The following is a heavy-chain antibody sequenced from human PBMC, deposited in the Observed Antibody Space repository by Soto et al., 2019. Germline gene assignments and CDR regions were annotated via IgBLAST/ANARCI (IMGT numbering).Heavy chain of an antibody. CDR2: FSAYNGNT. CDR3: AREPDWYFEL. CDR1: GYTFISYG. J-gene: IGHJ2*01. V-gene: IGHV1-18*01. Sequence: QVQLVQSGAEVKKAGASVKVSCRASGYTFISYGISWVRQAPGQGLEWMGWFSAYNGNTNYAQKLQGRVTMTTDTPTSTAYMELRRRRFDDTAVYYCAREPDWYFELWGRGTLVTVSS.